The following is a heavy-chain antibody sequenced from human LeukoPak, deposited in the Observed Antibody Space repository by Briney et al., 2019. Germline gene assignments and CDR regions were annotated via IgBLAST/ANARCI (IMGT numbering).Heavy chain of an antibody. CDR2: INHSGST. Sequence: SETLSLTCAVYGGSFSGYYWSWIRQPPGKGLEWIGEINHSGSTNYNPSLKSRVTISVDTSKNQFSLKLSSVTAADTAVYYCAGEVAPISTWGQGTPVTVSS. CDR3: AGEVAPIST. D-gene: IGHD5-24*01. J-gene: IGHJ5*02. V-gene: IGHV4-34*01. CDR1: GGSFSGYY.